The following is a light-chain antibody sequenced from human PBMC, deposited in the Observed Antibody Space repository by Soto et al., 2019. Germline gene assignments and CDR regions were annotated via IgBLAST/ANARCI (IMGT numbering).Light chain of an antibody. V-gene: IGKV2-28*01. Sequence: DIVMTQSPLSLPVTPGEPASISCRSGQSLLHSNGYNYLYWYLQKPGQSPQLLIYLGSNRSSGVPDRFSGSGSGTDFTLKISRVEAEDVGVYYCMRALQTPITFGQGTRLEI. CDR2: LGS. CDR3: MRALQTPIT. J-gene: IGKJ5*01. CDR1: QSLLHSNGYNY.